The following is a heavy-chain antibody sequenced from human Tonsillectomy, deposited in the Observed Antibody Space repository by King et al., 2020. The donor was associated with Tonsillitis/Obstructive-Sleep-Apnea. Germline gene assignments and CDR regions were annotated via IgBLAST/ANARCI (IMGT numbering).Heavy chain of an antibody. CDR2: ISYDGGNE. CDR1: GFTFSSFG. CDR3: ARGSREFDY. V-gene: IGHV3-30*03. J-gene: IGHJ4*02. Sequence: VQLVESGGGVVQPGRSLRLSCEASGFTFSSFGMHWVRQAPGKGLQWVAVISYDGGNENYVDSVKGRFTISRDNSKKTLYLQMSSLTAEDTAVYYCARGSREFDYSGQGTLVTVSS.